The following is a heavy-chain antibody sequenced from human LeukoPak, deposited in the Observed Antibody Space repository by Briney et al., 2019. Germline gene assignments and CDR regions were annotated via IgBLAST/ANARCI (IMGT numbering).Heavy chain of an antibody. CDR2: IYYSGST. V-gene: IGHV4-59*01. J-gene: IGHJ6*02. CDR3: ARDRNYGMDV. CDR1: GGSISSYY. Sequence: PSETLSLTCTVSGGSISSYYWSGIRQPPGKGLEWIGYIYYSGSTNYNPSLKSRVTISVDTSKNQFSLKLSSVTAADTAVYYCARDRNYGMDVWGQGTTVTVSS.